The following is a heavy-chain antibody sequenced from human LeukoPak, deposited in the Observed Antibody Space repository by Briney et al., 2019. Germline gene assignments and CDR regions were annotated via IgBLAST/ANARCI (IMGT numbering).Heavy chain of an antibody. CDR3: ASIIAVAGTWTFDY. CDR2: IYHSGST. J-gene: IGHJ4*02. CDR1: GGSISSSSYY. V-gene: IGHV4-39*07. Sequence: SETLSLTCTVSGGSISSSSYYWGWIRQPPGKGLEWIGEIYHSGSTNYNPSLKSRVTISVDKSKNQFSLKLSSVTAADTAVYYCASIIAVAGTWTFDYWGQGTLVTVSS. D-gene: IGHD6-19*01.